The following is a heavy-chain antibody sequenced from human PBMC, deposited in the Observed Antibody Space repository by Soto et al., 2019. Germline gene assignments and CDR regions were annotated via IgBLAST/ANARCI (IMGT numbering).Heavy chain of an antibody. D-gene: IGHD6-19*01. J-gene: IGHJ3*02. V-gene: IGHV3-7*04. CDR3: ARGYSSGWYDLDAFDI. CDR2: IKQDGSEK. Sequence: GGSLRLSCAASGFTFSSYWMSWVRQAPGKGLEWVANIKQDGSEKYYVDSVKGRFTISRDNAKNSLYLQMNSLRAEDTAVYYCARGYSSGWYDLDAFDIWGQGTMVTVSS. CDR1: GFTFSSYW.